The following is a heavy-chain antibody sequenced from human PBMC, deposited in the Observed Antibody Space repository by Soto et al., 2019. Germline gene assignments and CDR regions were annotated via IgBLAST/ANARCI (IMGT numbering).Heavy chain of an antibody. CDR1: GYTFTSYS. D-gene: IGHD3-16*02. Sequence: VASVEVSCKTSGYTFTSYSIIWVRQAPGQGLEWMGWISTHNGNTNYAQNVQGRVAMTTDTSTSTTYLEVRSLRSDDTAVYYCARESAGPSSYDYVWGSYRYESSFDHWGQGTLVTVSS. V-gene: IGHV1-18*01. CDR3: ARESAGPSSYDYVWGSYRYESSFDH. CDR2: ISTHNGNT. J-gene: IGHJ4*02.